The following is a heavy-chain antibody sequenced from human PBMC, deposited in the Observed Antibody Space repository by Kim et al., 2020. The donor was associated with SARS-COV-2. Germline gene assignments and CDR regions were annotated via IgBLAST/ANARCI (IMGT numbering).Heavy chain of an antibody. CDR1: GGSVSSTNYY. J-gene: IGHJ5*02. CDR3: ARVQGSSISCLCPGYFDA. CDR2: IYDSGST. V-gene: IGHV4-39*07. Sequence: SETLSLTCTVSGGSVSSTNYYWAWIRQPPGKGLEWIGSIYDSGSTFQSPSLKSRLTISIDTSKRQFSLKLRSVTAADTAVYYCARVQGSSISCLCPGYFDAWSQGSLVTVSS. D-gene: IGHD6-13*01.